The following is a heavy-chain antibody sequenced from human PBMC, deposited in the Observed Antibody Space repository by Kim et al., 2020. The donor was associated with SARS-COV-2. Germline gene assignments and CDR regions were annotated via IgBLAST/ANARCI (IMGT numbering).Heavy chain of an antibody. J-gene: IGHJ4*02. CDR1: GYTLTDLS. D-gene: IGHD3-22*01. Sequence: ASVKVSCKVSGYTLTDLSMHWVRQAPGKGLEWMGGFDPEDGETIYAQKFQGRVTMTEDTSTDTAYMELSSLRSEDTAVYYCATVLPLDYYDNSGSYRPGFDYWGQGTLVTVSS. V-gene: IGHV1-24*01. CDR2: FDPEDGET. CDR3: ATVLPLDYYDNSGSYRPGFDY.